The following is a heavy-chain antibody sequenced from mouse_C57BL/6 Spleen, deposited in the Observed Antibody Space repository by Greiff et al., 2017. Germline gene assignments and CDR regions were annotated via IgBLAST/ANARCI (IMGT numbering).Heavy chain of an antibody. CDR2: IWSGGST. CDR1: GFSLTSYG. CDR3: ASPSYVGAMDY. V-gene: IGHV2-2*01. J-gene: IGHJ4*01. Sequence: QVQLKESGPGLVQPSQSLSITCTVSGFSLTSYGVHWVRQSPGKGLEWLGVIWSGGSTDYNAAFISRLSISKDNSKSQVFFKMNSLQADDTAIYYCASPSYVGAMDYWGQGTSVTVSS. D-gene: IGHD2-14*01.